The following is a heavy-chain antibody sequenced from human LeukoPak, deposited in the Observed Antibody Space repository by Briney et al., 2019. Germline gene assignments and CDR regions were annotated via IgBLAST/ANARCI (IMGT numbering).Heavy chain of an antibody. CDR1: GGSISSYY. CDR2: TYYSGST. Sequence: SETLSLTCTVSGGSISSYYWSWIRQPPGKGLEWIGYTYYSGSTNYNPSLKSRVTISVDTSKNQFSLKLSSVTAADTAVYYCARVRYSYGSDYFDYWGQGTLVTVSS. D-gene: IGHD5-18*01. J-gene: IGHJ4*02. V-gene: IGHV4-59*01. CDR3: ARVRYSYGSDYFDY.